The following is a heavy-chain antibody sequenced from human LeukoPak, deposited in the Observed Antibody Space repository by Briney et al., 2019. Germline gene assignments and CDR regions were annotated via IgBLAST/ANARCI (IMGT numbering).Heavy chain of an antibody. CDR2: IYYSGST. CDR1: GGSISSYY. Sequence: PSETLSLTCTVSGGSISSYYGSWIRQPPGKGLEWIGYIYYSGSTNYNPSLKSRVTISVDTSKNQFSLKLSSVTAADTAVYYCARENSGSSTDAFDIWGQGTMVTVSS. J-gene: IGHJ3*02. V-gene: IGHV4-59*01. D-gene: IGHD1-26*01. CDR3: ARENSGSSTDAFDI.